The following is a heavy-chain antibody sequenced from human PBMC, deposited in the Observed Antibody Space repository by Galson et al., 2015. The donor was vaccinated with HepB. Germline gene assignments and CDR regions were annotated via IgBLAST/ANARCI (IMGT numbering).Heavy chain of an antibody. V-gene: IGHV3-49*03. J-gene: IGHJ4*02. D-gene: IGHD3-22*01. CDR2: IRSKAYGGTT. CDR1: GFTFGDYA. Sequence: LRLSCAASGFTFGDYAMSWFRQAPGKGLEWVGFIRSKAYGGTTEYAASVKGRFTISRDDSKSIAYLQMNSLKTEDTAVYYCTSSRSYDSSTGGDDYWGQGTLVTVSS. CDR3: TSSRSYDSSTGGDDY.